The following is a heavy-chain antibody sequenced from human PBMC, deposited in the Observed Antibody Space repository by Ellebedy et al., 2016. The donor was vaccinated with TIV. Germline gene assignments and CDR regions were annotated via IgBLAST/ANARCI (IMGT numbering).Heavy chain of an antibody. V-gene: IGHV3-30-3*01. D-gene: IGHD3-10*01. Sequence: GESLKISXAASGFTFSSYAMHWVRQAPGKGLEWVAVISYDGSNKYYADSVKGRFTISRDNSKNTLYLQMNSLRAEDTAVYYCARDGGQNVLLWFGDHTDSPFDYWGQGTLVTVFS. CDR3: ARDGGQNVLLWFGDHTDSPFDY. CDR2: ISYDGSNK. CDR1: GFTFSSYA. J-gene: IGHJ4*02.